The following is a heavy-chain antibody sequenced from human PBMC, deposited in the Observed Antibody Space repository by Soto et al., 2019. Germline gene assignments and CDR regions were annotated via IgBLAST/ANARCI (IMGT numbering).Heavy chain of an antibody. CDR3: ARDRGSGWYATFDY. D-gene: IGHD6-19*01. CDR2: INAGNGNT. J-gene: IGHJ4*02. CDR1: GYTFTSYA. Sequence: QVQLVQSGAEVKKPGASVKVSCKASGYTFTSYAMHWVRQAPGQRLEWMGWINAGNGNTKYSQKFQGRVTITRDTSASTAYMELRSLRSEDTAVYYCARDRGSGWYATFDYWGQGTLVTVSS. V-gene: IGHV1-3*01.